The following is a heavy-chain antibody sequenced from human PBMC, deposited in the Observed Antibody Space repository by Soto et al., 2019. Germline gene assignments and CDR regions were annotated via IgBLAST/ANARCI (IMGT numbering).Heavy chain of an antibody. V-gene: IGHV3-23*01. Sequence: GGSLRLSCAASGFTFSSYAMSCVRQAPGKGLEWVSAISGSGGSTYCADSVKGRFTISRDNSKNTLYLQMNSLRAEDTAVYYCAKDAGLQPNYFDHWGQGTLVTVSS. CDR3: AKDAGLQPNYFDH. J-gene: IGHJ4*02. D-gene: IGHD4-4*01. CDR1: GFTFSSYA. CDR2: ISGSGGST.